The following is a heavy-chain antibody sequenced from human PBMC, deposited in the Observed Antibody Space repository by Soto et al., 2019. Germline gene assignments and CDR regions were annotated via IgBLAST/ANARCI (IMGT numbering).Heavy chain of an antibody. CDR1: GDSISTDY. V-gene: IGHV4-59*08. J-gene: IGHJ4*02. CDR3: AKNWNWGSLVH. D-gene: IGHD7-27*01. CDR2: IYYGGST. Sequence: SETLSLTCTVSGDSISTDYWSWIRQSPGKGLEWIGFIYYGGSTNYNPSLKSRVTISLDTPKNQFSLKLSSVTAADTAVYYCAKNWNWGSLVHWGQGTLVTVSS.